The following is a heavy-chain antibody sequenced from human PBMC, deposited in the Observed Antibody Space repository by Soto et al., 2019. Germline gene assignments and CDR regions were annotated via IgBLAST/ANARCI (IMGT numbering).Heavy chain of an antibody. Sequence: SETVSLTCTVSGGSISSTSYHWVWIRQPPGKGLEWVGSLDYNGDTFYNPSLKSRVTISADTSKNQFSLKVNYVTAADTAVYYCARNYYDGSGLFYWGQGTVVTVSS. CDR2: LDYNGDT. V-gene: IGHV4-39*01. J-gene: IGHJ4*02. CDR3: ARNYYDGSGLFY. D-gene: IGHD3-16*01. CDR1: GGSISSTSYH.